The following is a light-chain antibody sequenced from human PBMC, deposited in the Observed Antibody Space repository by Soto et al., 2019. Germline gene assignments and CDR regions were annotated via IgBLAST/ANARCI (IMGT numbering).Light chain of an antibody. V-gene: IGKV1-39*01. CDR2: AAS. CDR3: QQSYSSPWT. J-gene: IGKJ1*01. CDR1: QSSFNY. Sequence: DIQVPQSPSSLSASVGDRVTITCRASQSSFNYLNWYQQKPGKAPKLLIYAASSLQSGVPSRFSGGGAGTDFTLTISSLQPEDFATYYCQQSYSSPWTFGLGTKVEIK.